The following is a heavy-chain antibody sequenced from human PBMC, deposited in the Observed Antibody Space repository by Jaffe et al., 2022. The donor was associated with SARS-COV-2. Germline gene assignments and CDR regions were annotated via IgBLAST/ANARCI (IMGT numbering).Heavy chain of an antibody. Sequence: QVQLQQWGAGLLKPSETLSLTCAVYGGSFSAYYWGCIRQPPGKGLEWIGEINHSGGTNYNPSLKSRVTISVDTSKNQFSLKLSSVTAADTAEYYCVSSRRYNGYDWDYYMDVWGKGTTVTVSS. J-gene: IGHJ6*03. CDR2: INHSGGT. D-gene: IGHD5-12*01. CDR3: VSSRRYNGYDWDYYMDV. CDR1: GGSFSAYY. V-gene: IGHV4-34*01.